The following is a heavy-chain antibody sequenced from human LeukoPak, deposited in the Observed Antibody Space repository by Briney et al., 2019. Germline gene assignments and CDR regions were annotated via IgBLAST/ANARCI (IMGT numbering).Heavy chain of an antibody. CDR2: VYYSGST. V-gene: IGHV4-59*08. CDR3: AATMVRGVHTHFDY. J-gene: IGHJ4*02. D-gene: IGHD3-10*01. CDR1: GGSITNYY. Sequence: SETLSLTCTVSGGSITNYYWSWIRQPPGKGLEWIGYVYYSGSTNYNPSLKSRVTVSVDTSKNQFSLKLSSVTAADTAVYYCAATMVRGVHTHFDYWGQGTLVTVSS.